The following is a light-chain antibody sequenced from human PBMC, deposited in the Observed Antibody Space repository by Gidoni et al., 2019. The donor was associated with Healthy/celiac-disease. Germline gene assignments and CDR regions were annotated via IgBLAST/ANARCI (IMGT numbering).Light chain of an antibody. CDR3: AAWDDRLNGVV. CDR1: SSNSGSNT. V-gene: IGLV1-44*01. Sequence: QSVLTQPPSASGTPGQRVTISCSGSSSNSGSNTVNWYQQLPGPAPKLLSYSNNTRTSGVPDRFSGSKAGTSASLATRGLPSEDAADYYCAAWDDRLNGVVFGGGTKLTVL. J-gene: IGLJ2*01. CDR2: SNN.